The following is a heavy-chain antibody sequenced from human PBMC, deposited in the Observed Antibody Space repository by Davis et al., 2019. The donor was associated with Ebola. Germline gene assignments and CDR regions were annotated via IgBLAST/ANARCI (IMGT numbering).Heavy chain of an antibody. Sequence: PGGSLRLSCEASGYTFSDHYVAWVRQVPGKGLESMGLIFGGDSDVKYSPAFQGRVTISVDRATATTYLQWSSVDPSDSGIYFCARGGRLFVAGLNMGPHFGLDVWGQGTAVIVSS. D-gene: IGHD3-10*01. CDR1: GYTFSDHY. V-gene: IGHV5-51*01. J-gene: IGHJ6*02. CDR2: IFGGDSDV. CDR3: ARGGRLFVAGLNMGPHFGLDV.